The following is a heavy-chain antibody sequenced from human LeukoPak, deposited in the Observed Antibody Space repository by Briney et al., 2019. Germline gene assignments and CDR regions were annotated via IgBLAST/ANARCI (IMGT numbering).Heavy chain of an antibody. J-gene: IGHJ6*03. CDR1: GYTFTSYD. D-gene: IGHD3/OR15-3a*01. CDR2: MNPNSGNT. CDR3: ARWGYLWTPHPNYYMDV. V-gene: IGHV1-8*01. Sequence: ASVKVSCKASGYTFTSYDINWVRQATGQGLEWMGWMNPNSGNTGYAQKFQGRVTMTRNTSISTAYMELSSLRSEDTAVYYCARWGYLWTPHPNYYMDVWGKGTTVTVSS.